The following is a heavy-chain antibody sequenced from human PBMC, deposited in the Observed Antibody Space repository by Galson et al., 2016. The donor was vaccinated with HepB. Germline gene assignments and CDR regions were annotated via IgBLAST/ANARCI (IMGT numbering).Heavy chain of an antibody. V-gene: IGHV3-7*03. Sequence: SLRLSCAGSGFSFGSYWMSWVRQSPGKGLEWVANMKPDGSEKYYVDSVEGRFTISRDNAKNSLYLQMNSLRAEDTALYYCTRDGTLRPLGYWGQGTLVTVSS. CDR2: MKPDGSEK. CDR1: GFSFGSYW. CDR3: TRDGTLRPLGY. J-gene: IGHJ4*02. D-gene: IGHD3-22*01.